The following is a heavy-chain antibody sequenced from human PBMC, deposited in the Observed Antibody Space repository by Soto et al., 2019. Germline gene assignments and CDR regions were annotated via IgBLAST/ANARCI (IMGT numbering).Heavy chain of an antibody. D-gene: IGHD6-19*01. CDR1: GGTFSSYA. V-gene: IGHV1-69*12. CDR2: IIPIFGTA. J-gene: IGHJ5*02. Sequence: QVQLVQSGAEVKKPGSSVKVSCKASGGTFSSYAISWVRQAPGQGIEWMGGIIPIFGTANYAQKFQGRVTITADESTSTAYMELSSLRSEDTAVYYCAREKDYSSGWYRRNWFDPWVQGTLVTVSS. CDR3: AREKDYSSGWYRRNWFDP.